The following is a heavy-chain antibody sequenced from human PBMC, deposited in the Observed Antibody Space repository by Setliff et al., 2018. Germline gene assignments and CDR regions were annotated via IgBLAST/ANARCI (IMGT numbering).Heavy chain of an antibody. Sequence: SETLSLTCTVSGDSISGDYWSWIRQPPGKGLEWIGFIHYSGSTNYNPSLKSRVTISLDTPKNQFSLRLSSVTAADTAVYYCARELVATWRGYSSSSPRYYFDNWGRGTLVTVSS. D-gene: IGHD6-6*01. CDR1: GDSISGDY. V-gene: IGHV4-59*01. CDR3: ARELVATWRGYSSSSPRYYFDN. CDR2: IHYSGST. J-gene: IGHJ4*02.